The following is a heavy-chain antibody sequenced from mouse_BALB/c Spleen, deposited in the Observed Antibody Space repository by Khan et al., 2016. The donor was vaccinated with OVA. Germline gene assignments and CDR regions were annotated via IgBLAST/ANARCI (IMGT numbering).Heavy chain of an antibody. V-gene: IGHV5-9-1*01. CDR3: ARSITPVVAFDY. J-gene: IGHJ2*01. Sequence: EVELVESGGGLVKPGGSLKLSCAASGLTFSSSAMSWVRQTPEKRLEWVATISTGGRKIYYADSVKGRFTISRDHDKYSLSLQMSSLRSEDTAMYYGARSITPVVAFDYWGQGTTLTVSS. CDR1: GLTFSSSA. D-gene: IGHD1-1*01. CDR2: ISTGGRKI.